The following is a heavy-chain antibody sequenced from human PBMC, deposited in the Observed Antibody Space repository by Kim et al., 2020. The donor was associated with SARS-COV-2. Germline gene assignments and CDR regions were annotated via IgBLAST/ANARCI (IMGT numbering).Heavy chain of an antibody. J-gene: IGHJ6*02. CDR2: IYYSGST. Sequence: SETLSLTCTISGGSISSYYWSWIRQPPGKGLEWIGYIYYSGSTNYNPSLKSRVTISVDTSKNQFSLKLSSVTAADTAVYYCAGLAVAGTGAYMDVWGQGTTVTVSS. CDR1: GGSISSYY. D-gene: IGHD6-19*01. CDR3: AGLAVAGTGAYMDV. V-gene: IGHV4-59*01.